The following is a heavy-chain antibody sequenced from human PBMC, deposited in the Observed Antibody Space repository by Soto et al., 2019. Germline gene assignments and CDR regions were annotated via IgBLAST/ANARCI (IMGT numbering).Heavy chain of an antibody. Sequence: SETLSLTCAVYGGSFSGYYWSWIRQPPGKGLEWIGEINHSGSTNYNPSLKSRVTISVDTSKNQFSLKLSSVTAADTAVYYCARARHAAVVVVAATNWFDPWGQGTLVTVS. CDR2: INHSGST. CDR3: ARARHAAVVVVAATNWFDP. J-gene: IGHJ5*02. D-gene: IGHD2-15*01. V-gene: IGHV4-34*01. CDR1: GGSFSGYY.